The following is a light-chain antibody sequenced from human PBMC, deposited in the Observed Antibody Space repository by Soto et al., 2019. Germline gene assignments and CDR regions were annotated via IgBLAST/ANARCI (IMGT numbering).Light chain of an antibody. V-gene: IGKV3-15*01. CDR1: QSVSTN. Sequence: EIGMTQSPATLSVPPGERATLSCRASQSVSTNFAWYQQKPGQAPRLLIYGASTRATAVPARFTASGSGTEFTLTISSLQSEDFAVYYCQQYNTWPRSFGQGTKVEVK. CDR3: QQYNTWPRS. J-gene: IGKJ1*01. CDR2: GAS.